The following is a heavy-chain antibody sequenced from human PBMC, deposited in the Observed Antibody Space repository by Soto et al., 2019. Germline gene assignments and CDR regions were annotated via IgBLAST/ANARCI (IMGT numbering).Heavy chain of an antibody. J-gene: IGHJ6*02. CDR1: GYTFTSYG. CDR2: ISAYNGNT. D-gene: IGHD6-6*01. CDR3: ARDLRVTAARYYYYYGMDV. Sequence: ASVKVSCKASGYTFTSYGISWVRQAPGQGLEWMGWISAYNGNTNYAQKLQGRVTMTTDTSTSTVYMELRSLRSDDTAVYYCARDLRVTAARYYYYYGMDVWGQGTTVTVSS. V-gene: IGHV1-18*04.